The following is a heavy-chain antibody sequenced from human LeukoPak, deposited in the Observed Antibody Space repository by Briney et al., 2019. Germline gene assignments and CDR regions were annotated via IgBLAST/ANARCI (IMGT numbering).Heavy chain of an antibody. V-gene: IGHV1-18*01. Sequence: ASVTVSCTASGYTFTSYGISWVRQAPGQGLGRVGWISAYNGNTNYAQKLQARVTMTTDTSTTTAYMELRSLRSDDPAVYYCARDGGATKTSPFDYWGQGTLVSVSS. CDR2: ISAYNGNT. CDR1: GYTFTSYG. J-gene: IGHJ4*02. CDR3: ARDGGATKTSPFDY. D-gene: IGHD1-26*01.